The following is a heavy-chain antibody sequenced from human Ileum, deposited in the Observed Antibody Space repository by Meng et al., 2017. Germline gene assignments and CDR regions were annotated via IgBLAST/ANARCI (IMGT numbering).Heavy chain of an antibody. V-gene: IGHV3-23*01. D-gene: IGHD6-13*01. CDR2: ITGSGGTT. J-gene: IGHJ4*02. Sequence: GGSLRLSCAASGFTFSSYAMSWVRQAPGKGLEWVSAITGSGGTTYYADSVKGRFTISRDSSMNTLYLQMNSLRAEDTAVYYCAKIAVVGTNYFDYWGQGRLVTVSS. CDR1: GFTFSSYA. CDR3: AKIAVVGTNYFDY.